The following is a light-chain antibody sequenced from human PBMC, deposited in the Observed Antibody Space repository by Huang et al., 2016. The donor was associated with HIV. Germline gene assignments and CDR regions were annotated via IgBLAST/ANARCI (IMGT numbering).Light chain of an antibody. J-gene: IGKJ2*01. CDR1: RYVSSN. V-gene: IGKV3-15*01. CDR3: QQYNNWPRT. Sequence: ERVMTQSPDTLSVSPGERAPLYCRASRYVSSNFAWYQQKPGQAPRLLVYGASTKVIDIPARFSGGGSGTEFTRTISSLQSEDSAVYYCQQYNNWPRTFGQGTKLEIK. CDR2: GAS.